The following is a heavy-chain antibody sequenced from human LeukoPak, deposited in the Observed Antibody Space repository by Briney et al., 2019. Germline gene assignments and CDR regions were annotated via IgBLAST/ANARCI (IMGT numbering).Heavy chain of an antibody. Sequence: GGSLRLSCAVSGFTFTSYWMNWVRQAPGKGLEWVARIRQDGGEKSYVDSVKGRFTISRDNTKNSLYLQMSSLRPEDTAVYYCARDGTAPGLYFDLWGQGTLVTVSS. J-gene: IGHJ4*01. D-gene: IGHD6-13*01. CDR2: IRQDGGEK. CDR3: ARDGTAPGLYFDL. CDR1: GFTFTSYW. V-gene: IGHV3-7*01.